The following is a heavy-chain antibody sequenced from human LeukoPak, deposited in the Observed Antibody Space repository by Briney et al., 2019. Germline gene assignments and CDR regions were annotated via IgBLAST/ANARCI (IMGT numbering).Heavy chain of an antibody. CDR3: ARAAVPGSTTRFDY. D-gene: IGHD6-19*01. CDR2: INPNSGGT. V-gene: IGHV1-2*02. CDR1: GYTFTGYY. Sequence: ASVKVSCKASGYTFTGYYMHWVRQALGKGLEGWDGINPNSGGTNYAQKFQGRVTMTRDTSISTAYMELSRLRSDDTAVYYCARAAVPGSTTRFDYWGQGTLVTVSS. J-gene: IGHJ4*02.